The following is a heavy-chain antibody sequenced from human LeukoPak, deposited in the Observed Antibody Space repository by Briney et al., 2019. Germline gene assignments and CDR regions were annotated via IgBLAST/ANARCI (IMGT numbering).Heavy chain of an antibody. J-gene: IGHJ5*02. CDR2: INPSGGST. D-gene: IGHD2-15*01. CDR3: ARGGYCSGGSCYQFHP. CDR1: GYTFTSYY. Sequence: ASVKVSCKASGYTFTSYYMHWVRQAPGQGLEWMGIINPSGGSTSYAQKFQGRVTITADESTSTAYMELSSLRSEDTAVYYCARGGYCSGGSCYQFHPWGQGTLVTVSS. V-gene: IGHV1-46*01.